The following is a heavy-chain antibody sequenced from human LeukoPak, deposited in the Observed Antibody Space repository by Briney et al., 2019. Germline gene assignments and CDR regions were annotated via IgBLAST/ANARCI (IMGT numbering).Heavy chain of an antibody. CDR2: IYYSGST. J-gene: IGHJ4*02. CDR3: ASIWFGELLLSYNY. D-gene: IGHD3-10*01. CDR1: GGSISSSNW. Sequence: PSGTLSLTCAVSGGSISSSNWWSWVRQPPGKGLEWIGSIYYSGSTYYNPSLKSRVTISVDTSKNQFSLKLSSVTAADTAVYYCASIWFGELLLSYNYWGQGTLVTVSS. V-gene: IGHV4-4*02.